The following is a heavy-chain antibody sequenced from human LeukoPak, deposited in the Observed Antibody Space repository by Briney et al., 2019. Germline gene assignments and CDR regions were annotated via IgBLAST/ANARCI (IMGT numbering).Heavy chain of an antibody. CDR1: GHSITNPNW. J-gene: IGHJ4*02. CDR3: ARGSLSSARRGSYYFDY. CDR2: IYHSGST. Sequence: SETLSLTCAVSGHSITNPNWWSWVRQPPGKGLEWIGEIYHSGSTKYNPSLKSRVTVSVDTSKNLFSLSLNSVTAADTAVYYCARGSLSSARRGSYYFDYWGQGTLVTVSS. V-gene: IGHV4-4*02. D-gene: IGHD2-2*01.